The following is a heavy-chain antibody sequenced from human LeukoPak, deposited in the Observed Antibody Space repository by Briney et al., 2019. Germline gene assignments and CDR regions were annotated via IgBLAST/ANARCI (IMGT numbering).Heavy chain of an antibody. CDR3: ATTILSEAETIF. J-gene: IGHJ2*01. D-gene: IGHD3-9*01. V-gene: IGHV1-2*06. CDR1: GYSFIGYY. CDR2: INPNSGGT. Sequence: ASMKVSCKTSGYSFIGYYIHWMRQAPGQGFEWMGRINPNSGGTNYAQKFQGRVTMTRDTSISTAYMELSRLRSDDTAVYYCATTILSEAETIFWGRGTLVTVSS.